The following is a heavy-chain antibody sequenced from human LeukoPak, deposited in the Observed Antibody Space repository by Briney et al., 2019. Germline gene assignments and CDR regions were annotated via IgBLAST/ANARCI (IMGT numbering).Heavy chain of an antibody. J-gene: IGHJ5*02. D-gene: IGHD4-17*01. CDR2: IIPIFGTA. V-gene: IGHV1-69*13. CDR3: ARVTTVTA. CDR1: GYTFTDYY. Sequence: SVKVSCKASGYTFTDYYMHWVRQAPGQGLEWMGGIIPIFGTANYAQKFQGRVTITADESTSTAYMELSSLRSEDTAVYYCARVTTVTAWGQGTLVTVSS.